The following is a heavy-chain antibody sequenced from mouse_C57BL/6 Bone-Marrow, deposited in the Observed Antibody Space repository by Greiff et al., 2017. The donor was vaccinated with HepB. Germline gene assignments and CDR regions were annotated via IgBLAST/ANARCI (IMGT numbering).Heavy chain of an antibody. CDR2: IRLKSDNYAT. V-gene: IGHV6-3*01. CDR1: GFTFSNYW. CDR3: TGGGFPYAMDY. J-gene: IGHJ4*01. Sequence: EVQLVESGGGLVQPGGSMKLSCVASGFTFSNYWMNWVRQSPEKGLEWVAQIRLKSDNYATHYAESVKGRFTISRDDSKSSVYLQMNNLRAEDTGIYYCTGGGFPYAMDYWGQGTSVTVSS.